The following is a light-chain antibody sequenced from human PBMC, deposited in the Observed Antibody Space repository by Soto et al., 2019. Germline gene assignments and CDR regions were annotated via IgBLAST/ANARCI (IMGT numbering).Light chain of an antibody. Sequence: DIQMTQSPSTLSASVGVRVTITCRASQSISTWLAWYQQKPGKSPKLLIYKASSVESGVPSRFSGSGSGTEFTLTISSLQPDDFATYYCQQYNSYSPWTFGQGTKVEIK. CDR3: QQYNSYSPWT. J-gene: IGKJ1*01. CDR2: KAS. V-gene: IGKV1-5*03. CDR1: QSISTW.